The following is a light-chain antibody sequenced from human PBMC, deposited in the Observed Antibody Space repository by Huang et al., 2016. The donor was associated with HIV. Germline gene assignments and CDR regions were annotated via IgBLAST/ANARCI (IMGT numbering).Light chain of an antibody. CDR1: QSVNTN. CDR3: HQYSDWPRT. CDR2: GAS. J-gene: IGKJ1*01. Sequence: EIVMTQSPASLPVSPGDRATLSCRARQSVNTNLAWYQKKPGQAPRLLMYGASTRAAGVPPRFRGSGSGTNFTLTISSLQSEDFALYYCHQYSDWPRTFGQGTKVEVK. V-gene: IGKV3-15*01.